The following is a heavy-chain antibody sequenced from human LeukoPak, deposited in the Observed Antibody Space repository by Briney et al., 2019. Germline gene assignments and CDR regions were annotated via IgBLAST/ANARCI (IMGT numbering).Heavy chain of an antibody. CDR3: ARDINSVGFDY. D-gene: IGHD4-23*01. CDR2: ISTNTGNP. Sequence: GASVKVSCKASGYTFSPYSINWVRQAPGQGLEWLGYISTNTGNPTYAQGFTGRLVFSLDTSVSTAYLQITGLKAEDTAVYYCARDINSVGFDYWGQGTLVTVSS. CDR1: GYTFSPYS. J-gene: IGHJ4*02. V-gene: IGHV7-4-1*02.